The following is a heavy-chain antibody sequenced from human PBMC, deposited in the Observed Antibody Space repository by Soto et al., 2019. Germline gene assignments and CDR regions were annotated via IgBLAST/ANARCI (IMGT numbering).Heavy chain of an antibody. CDR3: ANSAGGSSWTHFDY. V-gene: IGHV3-23*01. D-gene: IGHD6-13*01. J-gene: IGHJ4*02. CDR1: GFTFSNYA. CDR2: ISGAGGST. Sequence: PGGSLRLSCAASGFTFSNYAMAWVRQAPGKGLEWVSSISGAGGSTYYGDSVKGRVTISRDNSKNTLYLQMNSLRAEDTAVYYCANSAGGSSWTHFDYWGQGTLVTVSS.